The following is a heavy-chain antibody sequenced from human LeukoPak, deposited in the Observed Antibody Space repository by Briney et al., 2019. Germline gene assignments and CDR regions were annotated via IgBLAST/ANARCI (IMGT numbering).Heavy chain of an antibody. Sequence: LGGALRHSCAASGFTFSSYSMNWGRQAPGERLEWVSSISSSSSYIYYADSVKRRFTISRDNDKNSLYLQMNSLRAEDTAVYYCAVVVVTANFDLWGRGTLVTVPS. CDR2: ISSSSSYI. CDR1: GFTFSSYS. V-gene: IGHV3-21*01. D-gene: IGHD2-21*02. CDR3: AVVVVTANFDL. J-gene: IGHJ2*01.